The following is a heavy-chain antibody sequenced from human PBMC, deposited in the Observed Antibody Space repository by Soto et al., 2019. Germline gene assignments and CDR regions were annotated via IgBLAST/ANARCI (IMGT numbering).Heavy chain of an antibody. CDR3: ARGTTVGNAFDI. Sequence: QVQLVQSGAEVKKPGSSVKVSCKASGGTFSSYAISWVRQAPGQGVEWMGGIIPMFGTVNYAQKFQCKVTFTADESTRTAYMELSSLRSEDTAVYYCARGTTVGNAFDIWGQGTMVTVSS. V-gene: IGHV1-69*12. J-gene: IGHJ3*02. CDR1: GGTFSSYA. D-gene: IGHD4-17*01. CDR2: IIPMFGTV.